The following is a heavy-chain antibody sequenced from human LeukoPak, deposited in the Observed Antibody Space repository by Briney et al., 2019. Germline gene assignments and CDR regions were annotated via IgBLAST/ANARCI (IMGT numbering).Heavy chain of an antibody. V-gene: IGHV5-51*01. CDR2: IYPGDSDT. J-gene: IGHJ1*01. D-gene: IGHD3-22*01. CDR3: ARPFYYDSSGSPIQH. CDR1: GYSFTSYW. Sequence: GESLKISCKSSGYSFTSYWIGWVRQMPGKGLEWMGIIYPGDSDTRYSPSFQGQVTISADKSISTAYLQWSSLKASDTAMYYCARPFYYDSSGSPIQHWGQGTLVTVSS.